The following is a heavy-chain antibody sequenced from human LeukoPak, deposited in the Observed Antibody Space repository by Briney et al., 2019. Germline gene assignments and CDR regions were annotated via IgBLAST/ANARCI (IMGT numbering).Heavy chain of an antibody. CDR1: GFSFTTYW. D-gene: IGHD1-7*01. CDR2: IYPDDSGS. Sequence: GESLKISCKGSGFSFTTYWIAWVRQMPGKGLEWMGMIYPDDSGSRYSLSFQGQVTISADKSINTAYLQWSSLKASDTAMYYCARRFPYNWNYDYWGQGTLVTVSS. CDR3: ARRFPYNWNYDY. V-gene: IGHV5-51*01. J-gene: IGHJ4*02.